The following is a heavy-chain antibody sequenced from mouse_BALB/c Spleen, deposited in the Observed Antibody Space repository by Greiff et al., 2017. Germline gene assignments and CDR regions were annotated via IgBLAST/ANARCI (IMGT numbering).Heavy chain of an antibody. J-gene: IGHJ4*01. CDR3: AREGGYGAMDY. V-gene: IGHV1-54*01. D-gene: IGHD2-14*01. CDR2: INPGSGGT. CDR1: GYAFTNYL. Sequence: VQLQQSGAELVRPGTSVKVSCKASGYAFTNYLIEWVKQRPGQGLEWIGVINPGSGGTNYNEKFKGKATLTADKSSSTAYMQLSSLTSDDSAVYFCAREGGYGAMDYWGQGTSVTVSS.